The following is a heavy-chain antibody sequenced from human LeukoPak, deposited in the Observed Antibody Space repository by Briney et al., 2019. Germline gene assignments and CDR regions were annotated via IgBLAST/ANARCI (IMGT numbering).Heavy chain of an antibody. CDR2: INPSGGST. D-gene: IGHD3-3*01. V-gene: IGHV1-46*01. CDR1: GYTFTSYY. CDR3: ARDLLILPATIFGEPPPNYYMDV. Sequence: ASVKVSCKASGYTFTSYYMHWVRQAPGQGLEWMGIINPSGGSTSYAQKFQGRVTMTRDMSTSTVYMELSSLRSEDTAVYYCARDLLILPATIFGEPPPNYYMDVWGKGTTVTVSS. J-gene: IGHJ6*03.